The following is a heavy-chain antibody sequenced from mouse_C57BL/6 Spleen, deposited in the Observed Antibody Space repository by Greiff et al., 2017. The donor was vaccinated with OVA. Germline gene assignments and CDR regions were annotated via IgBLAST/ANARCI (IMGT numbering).Heavy chain of an antibody. Sequence: EVKLVESGGGLVQPGGSLKLSCAASGFTFSDYGMAWVRQAPRKGPEWVAFISNLAYSIYYADTVTGRFTITRENAKNTLYLEMSSLRSEDTAMYYCARQDDYEGAMDYWGQGTSVTVSS. J-gene: IGHJ4*01. CDR2: ISNLAYSI. CDR3: ARQDDYEGAMDY. D-gene: IGHD2-4*01. V-gene: IGHV5-15*01. CDR1: GFTFSDYG.